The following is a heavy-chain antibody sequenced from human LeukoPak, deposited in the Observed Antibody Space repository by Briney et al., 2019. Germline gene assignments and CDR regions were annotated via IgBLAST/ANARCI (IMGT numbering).Heavy chain of an antibody. Sequence: SETLSLTCAVYGGSFSGYYWSWIRQPPGKGLEWIGEINHSGSTNYNPSLKSRVTISVDTSKNQFSLKLSSVTAADTAVYYCASNYYDSSGWAFDIWGQGTMVTVSS. CDR1: GGSFSGYY. V-gene: IGHV4-34*01. CDR2: INHSGST. CDR3: ASNYYDSSGWAFDI. D-gene: IGHD3-22*01. J-gene: IGHJ3*02.